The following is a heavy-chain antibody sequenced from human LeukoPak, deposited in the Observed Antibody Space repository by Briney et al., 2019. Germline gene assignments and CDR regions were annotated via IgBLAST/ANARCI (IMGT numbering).Heavy chain of an antibody. CDR1: GGSISSGSYY. Sequence: PSQTLSLTCTVSGGSISSGSYYWSWIRQPAGKGLEWIGRFYTSGSTDYNPSLKSRVTISIDTSKNQFSLKLSSVTAADTAVYYCAREGEYSNRLDPWGQGTLVTVSS. CDR3: AREGEYSNRLDP. V-gene: IGHV4-61*02. CDR2: FYTSGST. J-gene: IGHJ5*02. D-gene: IGHD4-11*01.